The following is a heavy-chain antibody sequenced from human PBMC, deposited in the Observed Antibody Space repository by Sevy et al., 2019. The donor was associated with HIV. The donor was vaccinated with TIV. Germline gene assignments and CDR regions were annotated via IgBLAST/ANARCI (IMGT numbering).Heavy chain of an antibody. J-gene: IGHJ3*02. CDR2: IYSGGST. V-gene: IGHV3-53*01. CDR3: ARGKDHVVGAAGTKGGHDAFDI. D-gene: IGHD6-13*01. Sequence: GGSLRLSCAASGFTVSSNYMRWVRQAPGKGLEWVSVIYSGGSTYYADSVKGRFTISRDNSKNTLYLQMNSLRAEDTAVYYCARGKDHVVGAAGTKGGHDAFDIWGQGTMVTVSS. CDR1: GFTVSSNY.